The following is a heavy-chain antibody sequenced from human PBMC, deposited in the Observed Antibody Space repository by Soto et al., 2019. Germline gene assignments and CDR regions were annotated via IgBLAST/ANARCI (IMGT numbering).Heavy chain of an antibody. J-gene: IGHJ6*02. D-gene: IGHD3-3*01. Sequence: QVQLVESGGGVVQPGRSLRLSCAASGFTFSSYAMHWVRQAPGKGLEWVAVISYDGSNKYYADSVKGRFTISRDNSKNTLYLQMNSLRAEDTAVYYCARVDQPDRPGCGVVIDYYYGMDGWGQGTTVTVCS. CDR2: ISYDGSNK. CDR3: ARVDQPDRPGCGVVIDYYYGMDG. V-gene: IGHV3-30-3*01. CDR1: GFTFSSYA.